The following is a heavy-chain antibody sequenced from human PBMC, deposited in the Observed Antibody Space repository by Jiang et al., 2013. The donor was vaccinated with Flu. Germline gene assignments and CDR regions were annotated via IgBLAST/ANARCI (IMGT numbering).Heavy chain of an antibody. CDR1: GYTFTNNW. CDR2: IYPGDSDV. D-gene: IGHD3-22*01. Sequence: AEVKKPGESLKISCKGSGYTFTNNWIGWVRQMPGKGLEWMGVIYPGDSDVRYSPSFRGQVTMSVDKSISTAYLQWRSLKASDTAMYYCARMLGYYSAYERYLDYWGQGTLVSVSS. J-gene: IGHJ4*02. V-gene: IGHV5-51*01. CDR3: ARMLGYYSAYERYLDY.